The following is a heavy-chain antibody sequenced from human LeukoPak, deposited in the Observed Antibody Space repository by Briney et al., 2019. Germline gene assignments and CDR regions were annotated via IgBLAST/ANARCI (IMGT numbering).Heavy chain of an antibody. CDR3: ATVPAEDYYYYYYMDV. CDR1: GGSISSGGYS. Sequence: PSQTLSLTCAVSGGSISSGGYSWSWIRQPPGKGLEWIGYIYHSGSTYYNPSLKSRVTISVDRSKNQFSLKLSSVTAADTGVYYCATVPAEDYYYYYYMDVWGKGTTVTVSS. CDR2: IYHSGST. V-gene: IGHV4-30-2*01. J-gene: IGHJ6*03. D-gene: IGHD2-2*01.